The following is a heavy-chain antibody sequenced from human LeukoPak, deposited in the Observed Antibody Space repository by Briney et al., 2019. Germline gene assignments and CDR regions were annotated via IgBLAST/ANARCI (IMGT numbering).Heavy chain of an antibody. V-gene: IGHV1-69*04. CDR3: ARDLGTGTPDY. CDR2: SIPIFGIA. J-gene: IGHJ4*02. Sequence: GASVQVSCKASGGTFSSYAISWVRQAPGQGLEWMGRSIPIFGIANYAQKFQGRVTITADQSTSTAYMELSSLRSEDTAVYYCARDLGTGTPDYWGQGTLVTVSS. D-gene: IGHD1-1*01. CDR1: GGTFSSYA.